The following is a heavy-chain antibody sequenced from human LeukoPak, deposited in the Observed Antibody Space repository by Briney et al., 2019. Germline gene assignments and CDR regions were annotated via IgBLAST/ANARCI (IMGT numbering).Heavy chain of an antibody. J-gene: IGHJ5*02. CDR1: GFIFSDYY. D-gene: IGHD3-10*01. CDR3: ARTGGAGSPSDT. V-gene: IGHV3-11*01. Sequence: GGALRLSCAASGFIFSDYYMTWIRQAPGKGLEGVSYISSSGGITYYADSVKGRFTISRDNAKNSLYLEMNSLRDDDTAVYCARTGGAGSPSDTWGQGTLVTVSS. CDR2: ISSSGGIT.